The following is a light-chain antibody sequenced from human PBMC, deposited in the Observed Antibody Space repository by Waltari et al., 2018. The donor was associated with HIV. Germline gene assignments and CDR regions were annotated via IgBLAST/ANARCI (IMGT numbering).Light chain of an antibody. CDR1: SSNIGNNA. V-gene: IGLV1-36*01. CDR2: YDD. J-gene: IGLJ1*01. CDR3: AAWDDSLNGYV. Sequence: QSVLTQPPSVSEAPRQRVTISCSGSSSNIGNNAVNSYQQVPGKAPKLLIYYDDRLSSGVSDRFSGSKSGTAASLAIRGLQSEDEADYYCAAWDDSLNGYVFGSGTKVTVL.